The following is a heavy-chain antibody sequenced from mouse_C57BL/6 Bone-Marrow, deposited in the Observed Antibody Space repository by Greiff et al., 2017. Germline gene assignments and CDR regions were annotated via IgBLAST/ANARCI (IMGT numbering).Heavy chain of an antibody. CDR1: GYSFTSYY. D-gene: IGHD2-3*01. CDR3: ASGYSYAIDY. V-gene: IGHV1-66*01. CDR2: IYPGSGNT. Sequence: QVQLQQSGPELVKPGASVKISCKASGYSFTSYYIHWVKQRPGQGLEWIGWIYPGSGNTKYNEKFKGKATLTADTTSSPAYIQLSSLTSEDSAVYYCASGYSYAIDYWGQGTSVTVSS. J-gene: IGHJ4*01.